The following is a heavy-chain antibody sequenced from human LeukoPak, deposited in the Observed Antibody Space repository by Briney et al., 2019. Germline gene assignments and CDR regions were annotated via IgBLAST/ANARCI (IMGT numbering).Heavy chain of an antibody. V-gene: IGHV1-46*01. D-gene: IGHD6-13*01. CDR2: IRGTGDSP. Sequence: ASVKVSCKASGFTITNYHMHWVRQAPGQGLEWVGLIRGTGDSPDYAQKFQGRVTVTCDTSTSTAFLELRSLKLEDTAVYYCARAPAGTLDLWGQGTLVTVSS. J-gene: IGHJ5*02. CDR1: GFTITNYH. CDR3: ARAPAGTLDL.